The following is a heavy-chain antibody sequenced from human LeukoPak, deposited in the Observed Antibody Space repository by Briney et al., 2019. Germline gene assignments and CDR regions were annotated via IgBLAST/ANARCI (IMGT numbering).Heavy chain of an antibody. CDR2: IKQDGSEK. CDR1: GFTFSSYW. J-gene: IGHJ4*02. D-gene: IGHD3-3*01. CDR3: ARDKGGFWSGYYAPSFDY. Sequence: GGSLRLSCAASGFTFSSYWMSWVRRAPGKGLEWVANIKQDGSEKYYVDSVKGRFTISRDNAKNSLYLQMNSLRAEDTAVYYCARDKGGFWSGYYAPSFDYWGQGTLVTVSS. V-gene: IGHV3-7*01.